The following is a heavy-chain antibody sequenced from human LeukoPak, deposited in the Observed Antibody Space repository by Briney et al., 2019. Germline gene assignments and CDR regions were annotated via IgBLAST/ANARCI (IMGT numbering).Heavy chain of an antibody. D-gene: IGHD6-25*01. V-gene: IGHV3-74*01. CDR1: GFTFSSYW. J-gene: IGHJ4*02. Sequence: GGSLRLSCAASGFTFSSYWMHWVRQAPGKGLVWVSRINSDGSSTSYADSVKGRFTISRDNAKNTLYLQMNSLRAEDTAVYYCARDHGGYAKFVTVDYWGQGTLVTVSS. CDR3: ARDHGGYAKFVTVDY. CDR2: INSDGSST.